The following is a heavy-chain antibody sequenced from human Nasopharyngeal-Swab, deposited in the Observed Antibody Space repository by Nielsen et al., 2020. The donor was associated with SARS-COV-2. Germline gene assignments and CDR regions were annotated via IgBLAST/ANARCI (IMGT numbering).Heavy chain of an antibody. Sequence: SETLSLTCTVSGGSISSGDYYWSWIRQPPGKGPEWIGYIYYSGSTYCNPSLESRLTISVDTSKNQFSLKLSSVTAADTAVYYCATPRNDFWSGFDYWGQGTLVTVSS. J-gene: IGHJ4*02. V-gene: IGHV4-30-4*01. CDR2: IYYSGST. D-gene: IGHD3-3*01. CDR1: GGSISSGDYY. CDR3: ATPRNDFWSGFDY.